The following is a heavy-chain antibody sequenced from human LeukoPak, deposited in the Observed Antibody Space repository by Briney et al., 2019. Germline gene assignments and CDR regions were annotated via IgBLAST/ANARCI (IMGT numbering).Heavy chain of an antibody. D-gene: IGHD3-10*01. J-gene: IGHJ4*02. V-gene: IGHV4-34*01. CDR2: INHSGST. CDR1: GGSFSGYY. Sequence: SETLSLTCAVYGGSFSGYYWSWIRQPPGKGLEWIGEINHSGSTNYNPSLKSRVTISVDTSKNQFSLKLSSVTAADTAVYYCARGWAYGPYFDYWGQGTLATVSS. CDR3: ARGWAYGPYFDY.